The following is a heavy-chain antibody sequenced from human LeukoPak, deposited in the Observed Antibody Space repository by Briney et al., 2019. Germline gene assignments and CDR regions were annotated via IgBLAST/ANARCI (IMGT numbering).Heavy chain of an antibody. Sequence: GGSLRLSCAPSGFTLRSYSMNWVAQAQGKGLEWASSISSSSSYIYYADSVMGRFTISRDNAKNSLYLQMNSLRAEDTAVYYRASNYYDSSGYYPYWGQGTLVTVSS. V-gene: IGHV3-21*01. CDR3: ASNYYDSSGYYPY. CDR1: GFTLRSYS. J-gene: IGHJ4*02. D-gene: IGHD3-22*01. CDR2: ISSSSSYI.